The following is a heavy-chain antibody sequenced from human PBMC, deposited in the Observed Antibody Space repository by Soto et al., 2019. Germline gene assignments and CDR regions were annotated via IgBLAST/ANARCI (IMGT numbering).Heavy chain of an antibody. J-gene: IGHJ4*02. V-gene: IGHV4-59*01. CDR1: GGSISSYY. D-gene: IGHD3-22*01. Sequence: PSETLSLTCTVSGGSISSYYWSWIRQPPGKGLEWIGYIYYSGSTKYNPSLKSRVTISVDTSKNPFSLKLSSVTAEDTAVYYCPRYLDSSGSPFVYWGQGTLVTVSS. CDR3: PRYLDSSGSPFVY. CDR2: IYYSGST.